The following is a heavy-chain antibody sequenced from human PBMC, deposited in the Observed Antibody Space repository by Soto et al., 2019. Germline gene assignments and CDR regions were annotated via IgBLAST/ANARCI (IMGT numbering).Heavy chain of an antibody. V-gene: IGHV1-18*01. CDR3: ARDRPGYYDSSGPDDAFDI. CDR2: ISAYNGNT. CDR1: GYTFTSYG. D-gene: IGHD3-22*01. J-gene: IGHJ3*02. Sequence: EASVKVSCKASGYTFTSYGISWVRQAPGQGLEWIGWISAYNGNTNYAQKLQGRVTMTTDTSTSTAYMELRSLRSDDTAVYYCARDRPGYYDSSGPDDAFDIWGQGTMVTVSS.